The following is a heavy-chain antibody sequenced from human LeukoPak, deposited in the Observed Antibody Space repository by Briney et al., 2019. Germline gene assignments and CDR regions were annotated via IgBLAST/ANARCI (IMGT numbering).Heavy chain of an antibody. CDR2: IVPVFGTV. V-gene: IGHV1-69*01. D-gene: IGHD2-2*02. J-gene: IGHJ4*02. Sequence: GSPVKVPGKAPGAPFSDNGFTWGEQAPDKGLEWWGGIVPVFGTVSYAQKFQDRVTITADDFTTTAYMELSSLRSEDTAVYYCARWAGTCTIASCYTPLDYWGQGTLVTVST. CDR3: ARWAGTCTIASCYTPLDY. CDR1: GAPFSDNG.